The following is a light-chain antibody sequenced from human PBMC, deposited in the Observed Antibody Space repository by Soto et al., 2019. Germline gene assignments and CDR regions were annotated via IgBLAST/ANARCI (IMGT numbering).Light chain of an antibody. CDR1: QTISSW. CDR3: LQHNNYPRT. Sequence: QMAQSPCTLSGHGGDKITSSCRASQTISSWLAWYQQKPGKAPKLLIYKASTLKSGVPSRFSGRGSGTDFTLTISSLQPEDFATYYCLQHNNYPRTFGQGTKVDIK. CDR2: KAS. V-gene: IGKV1-5*03. J-gene: IGKJ1*01.